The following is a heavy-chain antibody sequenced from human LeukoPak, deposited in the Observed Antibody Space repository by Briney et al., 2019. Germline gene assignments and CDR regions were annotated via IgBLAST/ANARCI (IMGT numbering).Heavy chain of an antibody. D-gene: IGHD2-21*02. CDR2: IYYSGST. CDR1: GGSISSGGYY. V-gene: IGHV4-31*03. Sequence: PSETLSLTCTVSGGSISSGGYYWSWIRQHPGKGLEWIGYIYYSGSTYYNPSLKSRVTISVDTSKNQFSLKLSSVTAADTAVYYCARGGVTGDSQRINWFDPWGQGTLVTVSS. CDR3: ARGGVTGDSQRINWFDP. J-gene: IGHJ5*02.